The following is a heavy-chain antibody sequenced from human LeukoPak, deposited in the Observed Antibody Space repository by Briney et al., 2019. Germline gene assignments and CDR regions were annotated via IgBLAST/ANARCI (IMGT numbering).Heavy chain of an antibody. CDR2: IYCGGST. CDR1: GFTVSSNY. V-gene: IGHV3-53*01. CDR3: ASSTRFGELLWYGMDV. Sequence: GGSLRLSCAASGFTVSSNYMSWVRQAPGKGLEWVSVIYCGGSTYYADSVKGRFTISRDNSKNTLYLQMNSLRAEDTAVYYCASSTRFGELLWYGMDVWGQGTTVTVSS. D-gene: IGHD3-10*01. J-gene: IGHJ6*02.